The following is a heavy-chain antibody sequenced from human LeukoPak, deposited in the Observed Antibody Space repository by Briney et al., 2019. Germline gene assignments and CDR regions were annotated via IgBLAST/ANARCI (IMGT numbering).Heavy chain of an antibody. CDR3: ARGCSGGSCYSRYYYDMDV. J-gene: IGHJ6*04. Sequence: ASVKVSCKASGYTFTSYAMNWVRQAPGQGLEWMGWINTNTGNPTYAQGFTGRFVFSLDTSVSTAYLQICSLKAEDTAVYYCARGCSGGSCYSRYYYDMDVWGKGTTVTVSS. CDR1: GYTFTSYA. D-gene: IGHD2-15*01. CDR2: INTNTGNP. V-gene: IGHV7-4-1*01.